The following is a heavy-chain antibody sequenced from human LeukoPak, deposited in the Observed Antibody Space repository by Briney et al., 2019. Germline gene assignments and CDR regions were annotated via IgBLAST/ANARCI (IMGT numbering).Heavy chain of an antibody. CDR2: IYYSGST. CDR3: ARGVSGGSFFDY. D-gene: IGHD2-15*01. CDR1: GGSISSNSYY. J-gene: IGHJ4*02. Sequence: SETLSLTCTVSGGSISSNSYYWGWIRQSPGKGLEWIGTIYYSGSTYYNPSLKSRVTISVDTSKNQFSLKLSSVTAADTAVYYCARGVSGGSFFDYWGQGTLVTVSS. V-gene: IGHV4-39*01.